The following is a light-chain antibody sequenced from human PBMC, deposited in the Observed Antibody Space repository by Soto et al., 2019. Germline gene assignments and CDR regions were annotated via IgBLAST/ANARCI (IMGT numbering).Light chain of an antibody. J-gene: IGLJ1*01. CDR3: CSYTIIGALVV. CDR2: DVI. CDR1: SSDIGDFNY. V-gene: IGLV2-14*03. Sequence: QSALTQPASVSGFPGQSITISCTGSSSDIGDFNYVSWYQQHPGKAPKLIIYDVINRPSGVSDRFSGSKSDNTASLTISGLQPDDEADYLCCSYTIIGALVVFGTGTKVTVL.